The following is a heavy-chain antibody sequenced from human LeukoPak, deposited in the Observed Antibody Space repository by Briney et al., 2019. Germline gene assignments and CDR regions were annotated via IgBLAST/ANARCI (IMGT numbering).Heavy chain of an antibody. CDR1: GFTFSSYA. V-gene: IGHV3-30*18. Sequence: GRSLRLSCAASGFTFSSYAMHWVRQAPAKGLECLAVISYDGSNKYYTESVKGRFSISRDNSKNTLYLQMNSLRAEDTAVYYCAKDPGYCSGGSCYYFDYWGQGTLVTVSS. CDR3: AKDPGYCSGGSCYYFDY. J-gene: IGHJ4*02. CDR2: ISYDGSNK. D-gene: IGHD2-15*01.